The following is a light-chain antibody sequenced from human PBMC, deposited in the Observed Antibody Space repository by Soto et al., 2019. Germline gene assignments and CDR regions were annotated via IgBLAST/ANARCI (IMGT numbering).Light chain of an antibody. J-gene: IGKJ1*01. CDR2: GAS. CDR1: QSVSNNY. CDR3: QQYDRSPRT. Sequence: EIVLTQSPGTLSLSPGERATLSCRTSQSVSNNYLTWYQQKPGQAPRLLIYGASSRATGIPDRFSASGSGTDFTLTISRLEPEDFAAYYCQQYDRSPRTFGQGTKVEIK. V-gene: IGKV3-20*01.